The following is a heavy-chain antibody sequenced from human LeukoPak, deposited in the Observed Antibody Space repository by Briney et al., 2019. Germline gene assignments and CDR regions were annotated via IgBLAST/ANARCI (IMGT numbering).Heavy chain of an antibody. V-gene: IGHV3-23*01. CDR1: GFTFSCYA. Sequence: QPGGSLRLSCAASGFTFSCYAMSWVRQAPGKGLEWVSAISGSGGSTYYADSVKGRFTISRDNAKNSLYLQMNSLRAEDTAVYYCARDRGISNMDVWGKGTTVTVSS. J-gene: IGHJ6*03. CDR3: ARDRGISNMDV. CDR2: ISGSGGST. D-gene: IGHD3-10*01.